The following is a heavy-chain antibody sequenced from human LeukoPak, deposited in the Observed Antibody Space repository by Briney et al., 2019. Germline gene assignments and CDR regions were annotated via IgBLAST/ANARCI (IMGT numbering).Heavy chain of an antibody. J-gene: IGHJ4*02. V-gene: IGHV4-34*01. CDR3: ARGRGRYSSSSLLDY. D-gene: IGHD6-6*01. CDR1: GGSFSGYY. Sequence: PSETLSLTCAVYGGSFSGYYWSWIRQPPGKGLEWIGEINHSGSTNYNPSLKSRVTISVDTSKNQFSLKLSSVTAADTAVYYCARGRGRYSSSSLLDYWGQGTLVTVSS. CDR2: INHSGST.